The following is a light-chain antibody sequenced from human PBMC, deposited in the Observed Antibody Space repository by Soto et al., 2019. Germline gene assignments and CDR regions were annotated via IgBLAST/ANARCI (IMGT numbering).Light chain of an antibody. J-gene: IGLJ2*01. Sequence: QSALTQPASVSGSPGQSITISCTGTSSDVGVYNLVSWYQQHPAKAPKLMIYEGSKRPSGVSTRFAGSNAGNTAPLTISGLLDEDDADYYCSSYAGSSILLFGGGTKLTVL. CDR2: EGS. CDR3: SSYAGSSILL. CDR1: SSDVGVYNL. V-gene: IGLV2-23*01.